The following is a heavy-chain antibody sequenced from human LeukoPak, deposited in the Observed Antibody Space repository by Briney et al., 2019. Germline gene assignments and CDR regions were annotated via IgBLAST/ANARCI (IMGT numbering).Heavy chain of an antibody. V-gene: IGHV1-69*05. CDR2: IIPIFGTA. J-gene: IGHJ4*02. CDR1: GGTFSSYA. D-gene: IGHD3-22*01. CDR3: ARCLYYYDSSGYHIPQGGGYYFDY. Sequence: SVKVSCKASGGTFSSYAISWVRQAPGQGLEWMGGIIPIFGTANYAQKFQGRVTITTDESASTAYMELSSLRSEDTAVYYCARCLYYYDSSGYHIPQGGGYYFDYWGQGTLVTVSS.